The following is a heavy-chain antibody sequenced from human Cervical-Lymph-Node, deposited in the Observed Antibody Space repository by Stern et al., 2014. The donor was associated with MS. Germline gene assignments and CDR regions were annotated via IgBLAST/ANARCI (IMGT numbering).Heavy chain of an antibody. J-gene: IGHJ5*02. CDR1: GDSISSGGHY. Sequence: QVQLQESGPGLVKPSETLSLTCTVSGDSISSGGHYWSWLRPHPGQGLEWIGYIYFSGATFYNPSLKGRVIISLDTSNNQFSLNLNSVTAADTAIYYCASRWSGTYYGQNWFDPWGQGILVTVSS. D-gene: IGHD1-26*01. CDR3: ASRWSGTYYGQNWFDP. V-gene: IGHV4-31*03. CDR2: IYFSGAT.